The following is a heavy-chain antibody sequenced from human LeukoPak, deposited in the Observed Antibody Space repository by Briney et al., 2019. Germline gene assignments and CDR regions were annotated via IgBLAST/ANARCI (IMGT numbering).Heavy chain of an antibody. CDR1: GFTFSRYW. CDR3: ARSNQADDY. D-gene: IGHD1-14*01. J-gene: IGHJ4*02. V-gene: IGHV3-74*01. Sequence: GGSLRLSCAASGFTFSRYWMHWIRQVPGKGLVWVARINPGGSSITYADSVKGRFTISRDNAKNTLYLQMDSLRAEDTGVYYCARSNQADDYWGQGTLVTVSS. CDR2: INPGGSSI.